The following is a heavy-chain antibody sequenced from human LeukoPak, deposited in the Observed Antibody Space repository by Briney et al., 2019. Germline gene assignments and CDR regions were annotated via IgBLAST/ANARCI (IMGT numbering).Heavy chain of an antibody. CDR3: ARHADGYNYLSGDGYFDY. D-gene: IGHD5-24*01. Sequence: SETLSLTCTVSGGSISSYYWSWIRQPPGKGLEWIGYIYYSGSTNYNPSLKSRVTISVDTSKNQFSLKLSSVTAADTAVYYCARHADGYNYLSGDGYFDYWGQGTLVTVSS. CDR1: GGSISSYY. V-gene: IGHV4-59*08. CDR2: IYYSGST. J-gene: IGHJ4*02.